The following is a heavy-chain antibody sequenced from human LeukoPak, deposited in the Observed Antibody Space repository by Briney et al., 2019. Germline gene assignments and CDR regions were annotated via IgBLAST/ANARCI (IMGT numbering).Heavy chain of an antibody. Sequence: PPETLSLTCTVSGGPISSYYWSWIRQPPGKGLEWIGYIYYSGSTNYNPSLKSRVTMSVDTSKNQFSLKLSSVTAADTAVYYCARDLPKSITMIVVDKTNDAFDIWGQGTMVTVSS. CDR1: GGPISSYY. V-gene: IGHV4-59*12. D-gene: IGHD3-22*01. CDR3: ARDLPKSITMIVVDKTNDAFDI. J-gene: IGHJ3*02. CDR2: IYYSGST.